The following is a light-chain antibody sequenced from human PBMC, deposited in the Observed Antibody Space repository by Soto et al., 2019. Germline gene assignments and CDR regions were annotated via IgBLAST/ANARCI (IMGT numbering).Light chain of an antibody. CDR3: QQYDNSPTWT. CDR2: GAS. Sequence: EIVLTQSPGTLSLSPGERATLSCRASQSVSSRYLAWYQQKPGQAPRLLIYGASTRATGIPDRFSGSGSGADFTLTISRLETEDFAVYYCQQYDNSPTWTFGQGTKVDIK. CDR1: QSVSSRY. V-gene: IGKV3-20*01. J-gene: IGKJ1*01.